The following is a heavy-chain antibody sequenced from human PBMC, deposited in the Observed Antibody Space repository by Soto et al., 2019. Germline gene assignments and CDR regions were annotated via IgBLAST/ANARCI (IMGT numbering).Heavy chain of an antibody. J-gene: IGHJ4*02. D-gene: IGHD3-22*01. CDR2: IWYDGSNK. V-gene: IGHV3-33*01. Sequence: RLSCAASGFTFSSYGMHWVRQAPGKGLEWVAVIWYDGSNKYYADSVKGRFTISRDNSKNTLYLQMNSLRAEDTAVYYCARDRKGITMIFAGFHDYWGQGTLVTVSS. CDR1: GFTFSSYG. CDR3: ARDRKGITMIFAGFHDY.